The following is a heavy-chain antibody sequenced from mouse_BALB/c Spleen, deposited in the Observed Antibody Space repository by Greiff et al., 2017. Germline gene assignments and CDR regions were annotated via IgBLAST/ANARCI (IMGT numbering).Heavy chain of an antibody. V-gene: IGHV14-3*02. CDR1: GFNIKDTY. CDR3: ATTGVATKGFDY. D-gene: IGHD1-1*01. CDR2: IDPANGNT. J-gene: IGHJ2*01. Sequence: VQLQQSGAELVKPGASVKLSCTASGFNIKDTYMHWVKQRPEQGLEWIGRIDPANGNTKYDPKFQGKATITADTSSNTAYLQLSSLTSEDTAVYYCATTGVATKGFDYWGQGTTLTVSS.